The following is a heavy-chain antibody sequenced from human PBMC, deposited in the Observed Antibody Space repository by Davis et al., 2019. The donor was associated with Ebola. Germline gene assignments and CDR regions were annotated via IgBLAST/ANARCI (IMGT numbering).Heavy chain of an antibody. D-gene: IGHD3-22*01. Sequence: MPGGSLRLSCAVYGGSFSGYYWSCIRHPPGKGLEWIGSIYYSGITYCNPSLNSRVTISVDKSKNQFSLKLSSVTAADTAVYYCASGSYFRGSSGYLGYWGQGSLVTVSS. V-gene: IGHV4-34*01. CDR2: IYYSGIT. CDR1: GGSFSGYY. CDR3: ASGSYFRGSSGYLGY. J-gene: IGHJ4*02.